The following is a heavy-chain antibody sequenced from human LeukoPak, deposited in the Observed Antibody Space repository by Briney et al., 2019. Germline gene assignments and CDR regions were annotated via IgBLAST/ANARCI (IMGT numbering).Heavy chain of an antibody. J-gene: IGHJ2*01. V-gene: IGHV3-53*01. Sequence: GGSLRLSCAASGFTVSSNYMSWVRQAPGKGLEWVSVIYSDGSTYYADSVKGQFTISRDNSKNTLYLQMNNLRAEDTAVYYCAKYRNYWYFDLWGRGTLVTVSS. CDR2: IYSDGST. CDR3: AKYRNYWYFDL. CDR1: GFTVSSNY. D-gene: IGHD6-6*01.